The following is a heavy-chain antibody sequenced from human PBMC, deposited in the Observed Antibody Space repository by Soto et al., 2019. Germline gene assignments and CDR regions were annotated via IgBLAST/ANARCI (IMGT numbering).Heavy chain of an antibody. J-gene: IGHJ4*02. CDR2: ISAYNGNT. CDR3: ARDPPPPDD. CDR1: GYTFASYA. Sequence: QVQLVQSGAEVKKPGASVKVSCKASGYTFASYAISWMRQAPGQGLEWTGWISAYNGNTNYAQQLQGRVTMTTGTTPSTAYMELSSLRSDATAVYYCARDPPPPDDWGQGTLVTVSS. V-gene: IGHV1-18*01.